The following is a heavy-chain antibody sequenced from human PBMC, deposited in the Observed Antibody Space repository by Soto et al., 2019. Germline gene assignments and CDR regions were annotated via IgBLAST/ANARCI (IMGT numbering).Heavy chain of an antibody. CDR2: IWYDGSNT. CDR3: ASSAA. D-gene: IGHD6-19*01. V-gene: IGHV3-33*01. CDR1: GFIFRSYG. J-gene: IGHJ5*02. Sequence: GGSLRLSCAASGFIFRSYGMHWVRQAPGKGLEWVAVIWYDGSNTYYADPVKGRFTISRDNSKNTLFLQMNSLRAEDTAVYYCASSAAWGRGTLVTVSS.